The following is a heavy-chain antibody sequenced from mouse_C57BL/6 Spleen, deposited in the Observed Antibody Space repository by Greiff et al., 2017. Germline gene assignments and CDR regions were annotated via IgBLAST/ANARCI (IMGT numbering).Heavy chain of an antibody. V-gene: IGHV5-9*01. CDR2: ISGGGGNT. CDR1: GFTFSSYT. Sequence: EVHLVESGGGLVKPGGSLKLSCEASGFTFSSYTMSWVRQTPEKRLEWVATISGGGGNTYYPDSVKGRFTISRDNAKNTLYLQMSSLRSEDTALYYCARQGAYAMDYWGQGTSVTVSS. J-gene: IGHJ4*01. CDR3: ARQGAYAMDY.